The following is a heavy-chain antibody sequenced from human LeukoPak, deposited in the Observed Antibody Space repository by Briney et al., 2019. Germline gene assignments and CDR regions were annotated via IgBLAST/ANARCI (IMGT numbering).Heavy chain of an antibody. CDR2: IIPILSIA. V-gene: IGHV1-69*04. J-gene: IGHJ4*02. CDR3: ACPVTASPY. CDR1: GGTFSSYA. Sequence: SVKVSCKASGGTFSSYAISWVRQAPGQGLEWMGRIIPILSIANYAQKFQGRVTITADKSTSTAYMELSSLRSEDTAVYYCACPVTASPYWGQGTLVTVSS. D-gene: IGHD2-21*02.